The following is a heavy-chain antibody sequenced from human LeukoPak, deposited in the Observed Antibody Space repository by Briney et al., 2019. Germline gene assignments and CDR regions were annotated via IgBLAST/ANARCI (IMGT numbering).Heavy chain of an antibody. CDR2: INWNGGST. CDR1: GFTFDDYG. D-gene: IGHD3-22*01. Sequence: PGGSLRLSCAASGFTFDDYGMSWVRQAPGKGLEWVSGINWNGGSTGYADSVKGRFTISRDNAKNSLYLQMNSLRAEDTPLYYCARDGPRAYCDKAFNYGGEGTLVTVSS. V-gene: IGHV3-20*04. J-gene: IGHJ4*02. CDR3: ARDGPRAYCDKAFNY.